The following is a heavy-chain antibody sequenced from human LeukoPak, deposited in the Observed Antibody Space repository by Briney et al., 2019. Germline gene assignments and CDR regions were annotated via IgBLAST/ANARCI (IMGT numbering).Heavy chain of an antibody. V-gene: IGHV4-61*02. CDR3: ARDRRQQLVDSPQNDAFDI. J-gene: IGHJ3*02. CDR1: GGSISSGSYS. CDR2: IYTSGST. Sequence: SETLSLTCTVSGGSISSGSYSWSWIRQPAGKGLEWIGRIYTSGSTNYNPSLKSRVTISVDTSKNQFSLKLSSVTAADTAVYYCARDRRQQLVDSPQNDAFDIWGQGTMVTVSS. D-gene: IGHD6-13*01.